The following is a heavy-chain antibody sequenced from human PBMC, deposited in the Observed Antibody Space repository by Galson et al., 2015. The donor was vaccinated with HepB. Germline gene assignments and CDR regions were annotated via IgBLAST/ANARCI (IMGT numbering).Heavy chain of an antibody. D-gene: IGHD2-2*01. Sequence: ETLSLTCSISGGSMTAYYWNWIRQPPGKGLEWIGYISSSGGSSHNPSLKSRLTMSIDTSKDQFSLKLKSVTAADTAVYFCARGDKGYCTDTTCSHWFDPWGQGTLVIVSS. CDR2: ISSSGGS. J-gene: IGHJ5*02. V-gene: IGHV4-59*01. CDR3: ARGDKGYCTDTTCSHWFDP. CDR1: GGSMTAYY.